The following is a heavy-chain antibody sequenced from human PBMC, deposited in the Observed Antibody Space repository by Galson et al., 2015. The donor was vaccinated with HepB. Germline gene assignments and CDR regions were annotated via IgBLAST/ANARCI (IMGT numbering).Heavy chain of an antibody. V-gene: IGHV1-69*01. CDR1: GGTFGNSS. CDR3: ATQRGPIQHWKRLYYYNAMDV. CDR2: IILMLGTT. Sequence: SCKASGGTFGNSSVSWIRQVPGQGLEWMGGIILMLGTTDYAQKFQGSFTITADEFTGTVYMELNSLRSEDTAIYYCATQRGPIQHWKRLYYYNAMDVWGQGTTVTVSS. D-gene: IGHD5-18*01. J-gene: IGHJ6*02.